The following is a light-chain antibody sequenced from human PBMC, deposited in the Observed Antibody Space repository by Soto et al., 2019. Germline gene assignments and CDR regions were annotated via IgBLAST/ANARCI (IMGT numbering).Light chain of an antibody. Sequence: QSALTQPPSASGSPGQSVTISCTGTSGDVGGYNYVSWYQQYPGKVPKLMVYEVNKRPSGVPDRFSGSKSGNKASLTVAGLQADDEADYYCTSYAGGNNVFGTGTNLTVL. CDR2: EVN. J-gene: IGLJ1*01. CDR1: SGDVGGYNY. CDR3: TSYAGGNNV. V-gene: IGLV2-8*01.